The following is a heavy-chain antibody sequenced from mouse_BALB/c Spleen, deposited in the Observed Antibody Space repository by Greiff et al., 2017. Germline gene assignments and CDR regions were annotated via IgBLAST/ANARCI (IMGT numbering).Heavy chain of an antibody. Sequence: QVQLQQSGPGLVAPSQSLSITCTVSGFSLTSYGVHWVRQPPGKGLEWLGVIWAGGSTNYNSALMSRLSISKDNSKSQVFLKMNSLQTDDTAMYYCARETARTNLAWFAYWGQGTLVTVSA. J-gene: IGHJ3*01. D-gene: IGHD3-2*01. CDR1: GFSLTSYG. V-gene: IGHV2-9*02. CDR2: IWAGGST. CDR3: ARETARTNLAWFAY.